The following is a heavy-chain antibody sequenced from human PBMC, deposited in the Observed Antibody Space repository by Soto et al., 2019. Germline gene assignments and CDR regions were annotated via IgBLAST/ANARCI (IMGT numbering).Heavy chain of an antibody. CDR3: AKAITNRLRIIDF. Sequence: PGGPLRLACAAAEFTFSSYALTRVRNNPGKGLEWVSTVSGRGDSVYYADSVKGRFTISRDNSKNTLSLQMNSLRAEDTAIYYCAKAITNRLRIIDFWGQGTLVTV. D-gene: IGHD4-17*01. V-gene: IGHV3-23*01. CDR1: EFTFSSYA. J-gene: IGHJ4*02. CDR2: VSGRGDSV.